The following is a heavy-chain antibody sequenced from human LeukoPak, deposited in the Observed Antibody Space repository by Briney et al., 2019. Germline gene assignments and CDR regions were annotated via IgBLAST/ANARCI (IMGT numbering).Heavy chain of an antibody. V-gene: IGHV3-74*01. CDR1: GFAFSHYW. D-gene: IGHD6-13*01. CDR3: ASNPLNNIAAAGTGYYFDD. J-gene: IGHJ4*02. CDR2: INSDGSST. Sequence: GGSLRLSCAASGFAFSHYWMHWVRQAPGKGLVWVSHINSDGSSTNYADSVKGRFTISRDNAKNTLYLQMNSLRAEDTAVYYCASNPLNNIAAAGTGYYFDDWGRGTLVTVSS.